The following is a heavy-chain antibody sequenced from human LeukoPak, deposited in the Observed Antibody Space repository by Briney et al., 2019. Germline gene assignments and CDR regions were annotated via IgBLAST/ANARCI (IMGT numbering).Heavy chain of an antibody. CDR2: IIPIFGTA. D-gene: IGHD2-2*01. Sequence: GASVKVSCKASGGTFSSYAISWVRQAPGQGLEWMGGIIPIFGTANYAQKFQGRVTITADESTSTAYMELSSLRSEDTAVYYCARVVVPAAHFYYYYYMDVWGKGTTVTVSS. CDR1: GGTFSSYA. CDR3: ARVVVPAAHFYYYYYMDV. V-gene: IGHV1-69*13. J-gene: IGHJ6*03.